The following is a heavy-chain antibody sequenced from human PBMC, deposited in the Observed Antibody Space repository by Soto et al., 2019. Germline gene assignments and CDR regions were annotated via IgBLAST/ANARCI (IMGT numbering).Heavy chain of an antibody. Sequence: EVQLLESGGGLVQPGGSLRLSCAASGFTFSNYAVTWVRQAPGKGLEWVSTISGSGGSTYYADSVKGRFTIARDNSKNTLDLQMNSLRAEDTAVYYGAKDQGSSRYETDYWGQGTLVTVSS. D-gene: IGHD6-13*01. CDR3: AKDQGSSRYETDY. CDR2: ISGSGGST. J-gene: IGHJ4*02. CDR1: GFTFSNYA. V-gene: IGHV3-23*01.